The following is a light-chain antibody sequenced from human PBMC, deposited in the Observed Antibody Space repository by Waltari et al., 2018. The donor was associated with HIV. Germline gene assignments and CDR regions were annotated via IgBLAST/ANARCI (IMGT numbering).Light chain of an antibody. Sequence: SALTQPASVSGSPGQSITISCLGASSDIVSFDYVSWYQQHPDKAPNLILYDVTYRPSGVSGRFSGSRSGSMASLTISGLQAEDEADYFCCSYSDSGTILFGGGTRVTVL. CDR3: CSYSDSGTIL. CDR1: SSDIVSFDY. J-gene: IGLJ2*01. CDR2: DVT. V-gene: IGLV2-14*03.